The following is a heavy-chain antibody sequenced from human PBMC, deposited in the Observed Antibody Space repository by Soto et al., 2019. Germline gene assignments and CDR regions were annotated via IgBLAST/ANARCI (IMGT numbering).Heavy chain of an antibody. J-gene: IGHJ5*02. V-gene: IGHV4-34*01. Sequence: PSETLSLTCAAYGGSFSGYYWSWIRQPPGKGLEWIGEINHSGSTNYNPSLKSRVTISVDTSKNQFYLKLSSVTAADTAVYYCARFYYGSWVRGFDPWGQGTLVTVSS. CDR3: ARFYYGSWVRGFDP. CDR1: GGSFSGYY. D-gene: IGHD3-10*01. CDR2: INHSGST.